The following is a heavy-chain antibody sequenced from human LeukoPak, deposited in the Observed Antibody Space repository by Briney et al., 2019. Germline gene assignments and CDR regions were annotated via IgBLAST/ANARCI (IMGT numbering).Heavy chain of an antibody. V-gene: IGHV3-23*01. D-gene: IGHD2-2*01. CDR3: ARDLGYCSSTSCLIHDY. Sequence: GGSLRLSCAASGFSFSKYDMTWVRQAPGKGLEWVASISGSGDITNYADSVKGRFTISRDNAKNSLYLQMHSLRAEDTAVYYCARDLGYCSSTSCLIHDYWGQGTLVTVSS. J-gene: IGHJ4*02. CDR1: GFSFSKYD. CDR2: ISGSGDIT.